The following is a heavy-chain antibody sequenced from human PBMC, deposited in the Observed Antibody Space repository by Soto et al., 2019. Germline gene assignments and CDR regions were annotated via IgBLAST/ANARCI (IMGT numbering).Heavy chain of an antibody. CDR2: IYYSGST. CDR3: ARGGYYDILTGASYYYYGMDV. J-gene: IGHJ6*02. D-gene: IGHD3-9*01. Sequence: SETLSLTCTVSGGSISSGGYYWSWIRQHPGKGLEWIGYIYYSGSTYYNPSLKSRVTISVDTSKNQFSLKLSSVTAADTAVYYCARGGYYDILTGASYYYYGMDVWCQGTTVTVSS. CDR1: GGSISSGGYY. V-gene: IGHV4-31*03.